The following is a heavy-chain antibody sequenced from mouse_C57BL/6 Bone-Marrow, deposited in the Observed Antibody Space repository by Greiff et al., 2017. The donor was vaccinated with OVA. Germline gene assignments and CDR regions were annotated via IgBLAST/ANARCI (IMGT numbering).Heavy chain of an antibody. CDR3: ARCDGYYSFAY. CDR1: GYTFTSYD. Sequence: LQESGPELVKPGASVKLSCKASGYTFTSYDINWVKQRPGQGLEWIGWIYPRDGSTKYNEKFKGKATLTVDTSSSTAYMELYSLTSEDSAVYFCARCDGYYSFAYWGQGTLVTVSA. CDR2: IYPRDGST. V-gene: IGHV1-85*01. J-gene: IGHJ3*01. D-gene: IGHD2-3*01.